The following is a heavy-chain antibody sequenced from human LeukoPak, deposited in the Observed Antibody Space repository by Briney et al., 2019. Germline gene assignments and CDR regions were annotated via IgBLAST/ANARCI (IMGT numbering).Heavy chain of an antibody. D-gene: IGHD3-3*01. CDR3: AKAPGPEWLFDY. J-gene: IGHJ4*02. Sequence: GGSLRLSRAASGFTFSSYAMSWVRQAPGRGLEWVSAISGSGGSTYYADSVKGRFTISRDNSKNTLYLQMNSLRAEDTAVYYCAKAPGPEWLFDYWGQGTLVTVSS. V-gene: IGHV3-23*01. CDR2: ISGSGGST. CDR1: GFTFSSYA.